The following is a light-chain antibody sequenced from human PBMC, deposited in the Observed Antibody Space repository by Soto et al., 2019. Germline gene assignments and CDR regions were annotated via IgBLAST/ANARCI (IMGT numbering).Light chain of an antibody. Sequence: QSVLTQPPSVSAAPGQRVTLSCTGSSSNSGAGYDVHWYQQLPGTAPKLLIYGNSNRSSGVADRFSGSKSGTSASLAITGLQAEDEADYYCQYYDSSLSGVVFGGGTKLTVL. V-gene: IGLV1-40*01. CDR1: SSNSGAGYD. J-gene: IGLJ2*01. CDR2: GNS. CDR3: QYYDSSLSGVV.